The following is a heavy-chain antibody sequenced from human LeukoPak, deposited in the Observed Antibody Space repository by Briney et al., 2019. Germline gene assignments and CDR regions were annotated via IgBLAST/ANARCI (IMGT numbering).Heavy chain of an antibody. Sequence: PGGSLRLSCAASGFTLAHFSMHWVPQAPGTGRKWVTFFSGEQTDKDYADSVKGRFTISRENSRNTLILEMNSLRPDDTAVYYWARDQPGTYTMSSTWGQGTLVTVSS. CDR2: FSGEQTDK. CDR1: GFTLAHFS. J-gene: IGHJ5*02. V-gene: IGHV3-30*04. CDR3: ARDQPGTYTMSST. D-gene: IGHD7-27*01.